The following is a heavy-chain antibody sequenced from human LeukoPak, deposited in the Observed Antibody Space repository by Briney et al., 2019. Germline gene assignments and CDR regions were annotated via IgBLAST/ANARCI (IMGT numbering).Heavy chain of an antibody. CDR3: AGDRGDGYNPFYFDY. Sequence: GASVKVSCKASGYTFTAYDINWVRQATGQGLEWMGGIIPIFGTANYAQKFQGRVTITTDESTSTAYMELSSLRSEDTAVYYCAGDRGDGYNPFYFDYWGQGTLVTVSS. D-gene: IGHD5-24*01. CDR1: GYTFTAYD. J-gene: IGHJ4*02. V-gene: IGHV1-69*05. CDR2: IIPIFGTA.